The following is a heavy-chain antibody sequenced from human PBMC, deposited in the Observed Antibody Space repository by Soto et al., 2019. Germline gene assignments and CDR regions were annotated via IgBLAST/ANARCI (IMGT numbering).Heavy chain of an antibody. J-gene: IGHJ6*02. CDR1: GFTFSSYA. CDR3: AKDHDYYGSGSYWAYGMDV. CDR2: ISGSGGCT. D-gene: IGHD3-10*01. Sequence: EVQLLESGGGLVQPGGSLRLSCAASGFTFSSYAMSWVRQAPGKGLEWVSTISGSGGCTYYADSVKGRFTISRDNSKNTLYLQMNSLRAEDTAVYYCAKDHDYYGSGSYWAYGMDVWGQGTTVTVSS. V-gene: IGHV3-23*01.